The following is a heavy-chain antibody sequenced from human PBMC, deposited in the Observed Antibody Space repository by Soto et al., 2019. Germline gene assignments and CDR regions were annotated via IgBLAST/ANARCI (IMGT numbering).Heavy chain of an antibody. Sequence: EVQLVESGGGLVKPGGSLRLSCAASGFTFSSYSMNWVRQAPGKGLEWVSSISSSSSYIYYADSVKGRFTISRDNAKNSLYLQMNSLRAEDTAVYYCARDPSFSGYDFDYWGQGTLVTVSS. CDR2: ISSSSSYI. J-gene: IGHJ4*02. CDR3: ARDPSFSGYDFDY. V-gene: IGHV3-21*01. D-gene: IGHD5-12*01. CDR1: GFTFSSYS.